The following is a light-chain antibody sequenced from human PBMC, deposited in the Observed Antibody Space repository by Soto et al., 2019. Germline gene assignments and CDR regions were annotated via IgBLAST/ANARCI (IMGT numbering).Light chain of an antibody. CDR1: QSVGNNY. V-gene: IGKV3-20*01. CDR2: HAS. Sequence: EIVLTQSPGTLSLSPGERATLSCRASQSVGNNYLAWYQQKGGQAPTLLIYHASIRATGIPNRFSGSGSGTDFTLTISRLEPEDFAVYYCHQYAFAPLTFGGGTKVEIK. CDR3: HQYAFAPLT. J-gene: IGKJ4*01.